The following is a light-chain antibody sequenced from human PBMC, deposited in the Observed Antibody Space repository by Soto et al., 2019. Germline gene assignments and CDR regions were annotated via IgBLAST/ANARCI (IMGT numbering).Light chain of an antibody. CDR3: SSYTSSSTVV. V-gene: IGLV2-14*01. J-gene: IGLJ2*01. Sequence: QSVLTQPASVSGSPGQSITISCTGTSGDVGGYNYVSWYQHHPGKAPKLMIYEVSNRPSGVSNRFSGSKSGNTASLTISGLQAEDEADYYCSSYTSSSTVVFGGGTKVTVL. CDR1: SGDVGGYNY. CDR2: EVS.